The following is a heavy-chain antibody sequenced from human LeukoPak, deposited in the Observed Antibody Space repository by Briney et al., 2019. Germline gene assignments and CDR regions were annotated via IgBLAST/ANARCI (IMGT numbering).Heavy chain of an antibody. CDR3: TNYDDSSDLWGY. CDR1: GFTSSSYS. Sequence: GGSLRLSCTASGFTSSSYSMSWVRQAPGKGLEWVGRMRSKTQNYATAYAASVKGRFTISRDDSKNTAFLQMNSLKTEDTAVYYCTNYDDSSDLWGYWGQGTLVTVSS. CDR2: MRSKTQNYAT. J-gene: IGHJ4*02. D-gene: IGHD3-22*01. V-gene: IGHV3-73*01.